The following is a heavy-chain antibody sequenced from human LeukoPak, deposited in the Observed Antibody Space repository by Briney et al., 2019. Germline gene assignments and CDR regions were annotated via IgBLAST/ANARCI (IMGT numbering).Heavy chain of an antibody. CDR1: GFTVSSNY. Sequence: PGGSLRLSCAASGFTVSSNYMSWVRQAPGKGLEWVSVIYSGGSTYYADSVKGRFTISRDNSKNTLYLQMNSLRAEDTAVYYCAGSRGYCSGGSCWPLVPFDYWGQGTLVTVSS. CDR3: AGSRGYCSGGSCWPLVPFDY. J-gene: IGHJ4*02. CDR2: IYSGGST. V-gene: IGHV3-53*01. D-gene: IGHD2-15*01.